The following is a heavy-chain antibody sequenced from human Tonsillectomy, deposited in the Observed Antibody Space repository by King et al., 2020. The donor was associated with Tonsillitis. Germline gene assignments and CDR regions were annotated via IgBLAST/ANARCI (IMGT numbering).Heavy chain of an antibody. CDR2: IKQDGSEK. J-gene: IGHJ4*02. CDR3: AREARRGLPLD. CDR1: GFTFSSYW. V-gene: IGHV3-7*01. D-gene: IGHD6-6*01. Sequence: VQLVESGGGLVQPGGSLRLSCAASGFTFSSYWMSWVRQAPGKGLEWVANIKQDGSEKYYVDSGKGRFTISRDNAKNSLYLQMNSLRAEATAVYYCAREARRGLPLDWGQGTLVTVSS.